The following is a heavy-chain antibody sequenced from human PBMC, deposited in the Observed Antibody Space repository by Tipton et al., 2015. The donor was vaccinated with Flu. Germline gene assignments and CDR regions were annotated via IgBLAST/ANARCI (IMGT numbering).Heavy chain of an antibody. J-gene: IGHJ4*02. CDR2: IKQDGSEK. D-gene: IGHD3-10*01. Sequence: CAASGFTFSSYWMSWVRQAPGKGLEWVANIKQDGSEKYYVDSVKGRFTISRDNAKNSLYLQMNSLRAEDTAVYYCARDAPSSGSPFDYWGQGTLVTVSS. V-gene: IGHV3-7*01. CDR3: ARDAPSSGSPFDY. CDR1: GFTFSSYW.